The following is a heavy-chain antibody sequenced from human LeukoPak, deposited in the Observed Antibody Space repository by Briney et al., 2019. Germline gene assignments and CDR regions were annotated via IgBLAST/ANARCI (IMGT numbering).Heavy chain of an antibody. J-gene: IGHJ4*02. Sequence: ASVKVSCKASGYTFTSYAMHWVRQAHGQRLEWMGWINAGNGNTKYSQKFQGRVTITRDTSASTAYMELSSLRSEDTAVYYCARGYGGTPGGAYFDYWGQGTLVTVSS. CDR2: INAGNGNT. CDR1: GYTFTSYA. V-gene: IGHV1-3*01. CDR3: ARGYGGTPGGAYFDY. D-gene: IGHD4-23*01.